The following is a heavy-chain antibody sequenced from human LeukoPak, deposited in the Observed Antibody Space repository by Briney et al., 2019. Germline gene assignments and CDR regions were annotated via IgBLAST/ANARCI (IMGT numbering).Heavy chain of an antibody. V-gene: IGHV3-48*03. CDR3: ARGFKNFWGRCPFDY. D-gene: IGHD3-3*01. Sequence: GGSLRLSCAASGFTFSSYEMNWVRQAPGKGLEWVSYISSSGSTIYYADSVKGRFTISRDNAKNSLYLQMNSLRAEDTAVYYCARGFKNFWGRCPFDYWGQGTLVTVSS. CDR1: GFTFSSYE. CDR2: ISSSGSTI. J-gene: IGHJ4*02.